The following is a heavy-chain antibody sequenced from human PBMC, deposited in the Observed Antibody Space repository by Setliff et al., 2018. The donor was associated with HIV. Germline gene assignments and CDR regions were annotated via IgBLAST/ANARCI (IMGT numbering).Heavy chain of an antibody. CDR3: ARTSSKFYAGNGMDV. Sequence: PSETLSLTCTVSGGSISSSSYYWGWIRQPPGKGLEWIGSIYSGGTTYYNSSLRSRVTISVDTSKNQFSLKLTSVTAADTAIYYCARTSSKFYAGNGMDVWGKGTTVTVSS. CDR2: IYSGGTT. CDR1: GGSISSSSYY. J-gene: IGHJ6*04. V-gene: IGHV4-39*07. D-gene: IGHD6-13*01.